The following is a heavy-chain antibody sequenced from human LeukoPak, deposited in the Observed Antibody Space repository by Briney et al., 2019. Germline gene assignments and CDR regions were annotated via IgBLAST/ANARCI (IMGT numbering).Heavy chain of an antibody. D-gene: IGHD1-26*01. CDR1: GFTFSSYW. CDR2: IKQDGSEK. J-gene: IGHJ4*02. CDR3: ARTAGAVIVGATDYFDY. Sequence: GGSLRLSCAASGFTFSSYWMSWVRQAPGKGLEWVANIKQDGSEKYYVDSVKGRFTISRDNAKNSLYLQMNSLRAEDTAVYYCARTAGAVIVGATDYFDYWGQGTLVTVSS. V-gene: IGHV3-7*01.